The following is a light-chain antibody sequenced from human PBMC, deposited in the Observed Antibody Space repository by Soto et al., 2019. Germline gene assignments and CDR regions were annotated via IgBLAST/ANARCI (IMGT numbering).Light chain of an antibody. CDR3: QSSDSSLSGYV. CDR1: SSNIGAGYD. V-gene: IGLV1-40*01. Sequence: QSVLTQPPSVSGAPGQRVTISCTGSSSNIGAGYDVHWYQQLPGTAPKLLIYGNSNRPSGVPHRVSGSKSGASASLAITGLLAEDEAHYYCQSSDSSLSGYVFATGTKVTVL. CDR2: GNS. J-gene: IGLJ1*01.